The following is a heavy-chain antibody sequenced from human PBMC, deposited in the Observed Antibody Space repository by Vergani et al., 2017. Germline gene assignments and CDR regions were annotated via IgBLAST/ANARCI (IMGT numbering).Heavy chain of an antibody. J-gene: IGHJ4*02. CDR1: GYTFTSYY. CDR3: TRPHGDILPPDPRRLDY. V-gene: IGHV1-46*03. Sequence: QVQLVQSGAEVKKPGASVKVSCKASGYTFTSYYMHWVRQAPGQGLEWMGIINPSGGSTSYAQKFQGRVTMTRDTSTSTVYMELSSLRSEDTAVYYCTRPHGDILPPDPRRLDYWGQGILVTVSS. CDR2: INPSGGST.